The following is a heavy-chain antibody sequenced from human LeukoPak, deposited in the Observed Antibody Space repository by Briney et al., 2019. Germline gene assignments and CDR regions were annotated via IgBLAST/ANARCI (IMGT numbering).Heavy chain of an antibody. CDR2: ISAHDDNT. V-gene: IGHV1-18*01. CDR1: GYTFTSHG. CDR3: ARATDCSSTSCYGLGYYGKEV. Sequence: ASVKVSCTASGYTFTSHGIGWVRQAPGQGLEWMGWISAHDDNTKYPQKFQGRVTMTRDTSTSTAYMELRSLRSDDTAVYYCARATDCSSTSCYGLGYYGKEVWGQGTTVTVSS. J-gene: IGHJ6*02. D-gene: IGHD2-2*01.